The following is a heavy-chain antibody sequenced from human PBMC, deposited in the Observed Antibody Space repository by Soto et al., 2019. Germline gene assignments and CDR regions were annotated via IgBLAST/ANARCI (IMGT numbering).Heavy chain of an antibody. J-gene: IGHJ6*02. D-gene: IGHD5-12*01. CDR3: ASQGVDYYYYGMDV. CDR1: GYAFSTYW. Sequence: GESLKISCKGSGYAFSTYWIAWVRQMPGKGLEWMGIIYPGDSDTKYSPAFQGQVTISADKSINTAYLQWSSLKASDTAMYYCASQGVDYYYYGMDVWGQGTTVTVSS. CDR2: IYPGDSDT. V-gene: IGHV5-51*01.